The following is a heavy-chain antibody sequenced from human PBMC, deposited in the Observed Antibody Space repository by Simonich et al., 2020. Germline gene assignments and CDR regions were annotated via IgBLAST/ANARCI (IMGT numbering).Heavy chain of an antibody. J-gene: IGHJ6*03. CDR1: GGTFSSYA. CDR2: IITILGIG. D-gene: IGHD2-15*01. CDR3: ARGGLADRRIVYYYYMDV. Sequence: QVQLVQSGAEVKKPGSSVKVSCKASGGTFSSYAISWVRQAPGQGLEWMGWIITILGIGNDAQKFQGRVTITADKSTSTAYMELSSLRSEDTAVYYCARGGLADRRIVYYYYMDVWGKGTTVTVSS. V-gene: IGHV1-69*09.